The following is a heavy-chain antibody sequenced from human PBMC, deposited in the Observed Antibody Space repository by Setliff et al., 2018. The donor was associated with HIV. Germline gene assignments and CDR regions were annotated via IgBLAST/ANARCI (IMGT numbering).Heavy chain of an antibody. CDR3: ARGGRLDGTSGFYYPLQF. CDR1: GYVFTTYY. CDR2: INPSGGAT. V-gene: IGHV1-46*04. J-gene: IGHJ4*02. Sequence: ASVKVSCKASGYVFTTYYIHWVRQTPGQGLGWMGIINPSGGATTSARKLQGRVTMTKDKSTTTVHMEPSSLKSEDTAVYYCARGGRLDGTSGFYYPLQFWGQGTLVTVSS. D-gene: IGHD3-22*01.